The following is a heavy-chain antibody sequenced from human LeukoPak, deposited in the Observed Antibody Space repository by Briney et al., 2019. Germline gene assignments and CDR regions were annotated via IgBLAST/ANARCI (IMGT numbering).Heavy chain of an antibody. CDR1: GFTFSSYA. CDR2: ILYDGTMK. J-gene: IGHJ4*02. CDR3: ARDPRGPTGYDSSGRDSFDY. V-gene: IGHV3-30*04. D-gene: IGHD3-22*01. Sequence: GGSLRLSCAASGFTFSSYAMHWVRQAPGKGLEWVAVILYDGTMKYYADSVKGRFTISRDNSQNTLYLQMNILRAEDAAVYYCARDPRGPTGYDSSGRDSFDYWGQGTLVTVSS.